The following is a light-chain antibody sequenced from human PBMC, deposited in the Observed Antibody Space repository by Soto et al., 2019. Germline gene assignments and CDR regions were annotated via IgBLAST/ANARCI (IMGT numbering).Light chain of an antibody. CDR3: SSYTSSSTVV. CDR1: SSDVGGYNF. CDR2: DVS. V-gene: IGLV2-14*01. Sequence: QSALTQPASVSGSPGQSITISCTGTSSDVGGYNFVSWYQQHPGKAPKLIISDVSNRPLGVSNRFSGSKSGNTASLTISGLQAEDEADYYCSSYTSSSTVVFGGGTKLTVL. J-gene: IGLJ2*01.